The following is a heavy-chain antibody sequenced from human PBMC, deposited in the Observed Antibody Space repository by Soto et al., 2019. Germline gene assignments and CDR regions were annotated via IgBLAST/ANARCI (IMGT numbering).Heavy chain of an antibody. J-gene: IGHJ3*01. V-gene: IGHV4-34*01. CDR1: GGSFSGYF. CDR3: ARGGSSDWQVAFDC. Sequence: SETLSLTCAVYGGSFSGYFWNWIRQTPGKGLEWIGKVKHNGRNNYNPSLKSRVTISLDMSKNQISLKLTSVTAADKAVYYCARGGSSDWQVAFDCWGQGTMVTVSS. CDR2: VKHNGRN. D-gene: IGHD6-19*01.